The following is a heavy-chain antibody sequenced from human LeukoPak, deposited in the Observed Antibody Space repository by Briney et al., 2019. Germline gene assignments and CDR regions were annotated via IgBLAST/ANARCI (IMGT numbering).Heavy chain of an antibody. CDR1: GGSISSYY. CDR3: ARGGYYGTGNDFRFDP. J-gene: IGHJ5*02. Sequence: SETLSLTCTVPGGSISSYYWSWIRQPPGKGLERNGSIYYNGSTNYKPSVKSRVTISGDTSKNLFALKLSAVTASGPVVYYCARGGYYGTGNDFRFDPWGQGTLVTVSS. CDR2: IYYNGST. V-gene: IGHV4-59*01. D-gene: IGHD3-10*01.